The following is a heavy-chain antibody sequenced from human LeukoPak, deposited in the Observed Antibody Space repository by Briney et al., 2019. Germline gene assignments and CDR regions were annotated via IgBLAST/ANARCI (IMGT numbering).Heavy chain of an antibody. CDR1: GGSINNYY. CDR3: ARGGTMTTVPL. J-gene: IGHJ4*02. Sequence: SETLSLTCTVSGGSINNYYWNWIRQPPGKGLELIGYIYYSVSGGGTNYNPSLKSRVTISADTSKNQFSLKLSSVTAADTAGNYCARGGTMTTVPLWGQGTLVTVSS. CDR2: IYYSVSGGGT. D-gene: IGHD4-17*01. V-gene: IGHV4-59*08.